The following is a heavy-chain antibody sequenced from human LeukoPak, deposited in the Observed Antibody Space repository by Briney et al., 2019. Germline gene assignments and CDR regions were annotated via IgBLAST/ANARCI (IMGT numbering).Heavy chain of an antibody. CDR1: GYTFSSYW. V-gene: IGHV5-51*01. CDR2: IYPGDSDT. J-gene: IGHJ4*02. D-gene: IGHD2-15*01. Sequence: GESLKISCKGSGYTFSSYWIAWVRQMPGKGLEWMGIIYPGDSDTRYSPSFQGQVTISADKSISTAYLQWSSLKASDTAMYYCASLGYCSGGSCSGFDYWGQGTLVTVSS. CDR3: ASLGYCSGGSCSGFDY.